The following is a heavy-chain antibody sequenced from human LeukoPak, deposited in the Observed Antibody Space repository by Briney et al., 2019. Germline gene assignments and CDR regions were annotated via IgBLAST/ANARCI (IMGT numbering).Heavy chain of an antibody. Sequence: ASVKVSCKASGYTFTSYYMHWVRQAPGQGLEWMGGIIPIFGTANYAQKFQGRVTITTDESTSTAYMELSSLRSEDTAVYYCARGYSGYEFDYWGQGTLVTVSS. CDR2: IIPIFGTA. D-gene: IGHD5-12*01. J-gene: IGHJ4*02. V-gene: IGHV1-69*05. CDR1: GYTFTSYY. CDR3: ARGYSGYEFDY.